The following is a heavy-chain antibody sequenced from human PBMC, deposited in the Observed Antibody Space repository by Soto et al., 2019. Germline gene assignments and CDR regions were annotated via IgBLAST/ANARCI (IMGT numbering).Heavy chain of an antibody. V-gene: IGHV3-30-3*01. J-gene: IGHJ4*02. CDR3: ATIVEVWSLSY. D-gene: IGHD3-3*01. CDR1: GFTFSSYA. CDR2: ISYDGSNK. Sequence: QVQLVESGGGVVQPGRSLRLSCAASGFTFSSYAMHWVRQAPGKGLEWVAVISYDGSNKYYADSVKGRFTISRDTSKNTLYLQMNSLRAEDTAVYYGATIVEVWSLSYWGQGTLVTVSS.